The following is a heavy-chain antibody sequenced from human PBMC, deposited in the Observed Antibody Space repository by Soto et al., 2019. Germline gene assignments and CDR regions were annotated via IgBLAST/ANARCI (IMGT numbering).Heavy chain of an antibody. D-gene: IGHD2-2*01. CDR2: INPSGGST. V-gene: IGHV1-46*03. CDR3: ARDGPRRYCSSTSCYVGAFGI. CDR1: GYTSTSYY. Sequence: ASVKVSCKASGYTSTSYYMHWVRQAPGQGLEWMGIINPSGGSTSYAQKFQGRVTMTRDTSTSTVYMELSSLRPEDTAVYYCARDGPRRYCSSTSCYVGAFGIWGQGTMVTV. J-gene: IGHJ3*02.